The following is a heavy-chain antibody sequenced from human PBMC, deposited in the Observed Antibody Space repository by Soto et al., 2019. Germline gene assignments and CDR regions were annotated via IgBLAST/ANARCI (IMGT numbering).Heavy chain of an antibody. J-gene: IGHJ4*02. CDR3: ARNYDILTGYYYFDY. CDR2: INASGGST. CDR1: GYTFTSYA. D-gene: IGHD3-9*01. V-gene: IGHV1-46*03. Sequence: ASVKVSCKASGYTFTSYAMHWVRQAPGQGLEWMGIINASGGSTSYAQKFQGRVTMTRDTSTSTVYMELSSLRSEDTAVYYCARNYDILTGYYYFDYWGQGTLVTVSS.